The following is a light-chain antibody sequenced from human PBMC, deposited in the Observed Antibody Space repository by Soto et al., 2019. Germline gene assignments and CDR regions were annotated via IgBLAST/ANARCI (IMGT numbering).Light chain of an antibody. V-gene: IGKV3-11*01. CDR2: DAS. J-gene: IGKJ5*01. CDR1: QSVSFY. Sequence: ETVLTQSPATLSLSPGERATLSCRASQSVSFYLAWYQQKPGQAPRLLIYDASNRATGIPARFSGSGSGTDFTLTISSLEPEDFAVYYCQQRGNWPSFGQGTRLEIK. CDR3: QQRGNWPS.